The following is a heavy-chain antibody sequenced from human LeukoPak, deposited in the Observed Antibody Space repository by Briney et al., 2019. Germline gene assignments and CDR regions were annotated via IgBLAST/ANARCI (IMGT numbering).Heavy chain of an antibody. CDR2: IRYDGSNK. V-gene: IGHV3-30*02. CDR3: AKGYSGSYYEYYFDY. D-gene: IGHD1-26*01. J-gene: IGHJ4*02. CDR1: GFTFSSYG. Sequence: PGGSLRLSCAASGFTFSSYGMHWVRQAPAKGLEWVAFIRYDGSNKYYADSVKGRFTISRDNSKNTLYLQMNSLRAEDTAVYYCAKGYSGSYYEYYFDYWGQGTLVTVSS.